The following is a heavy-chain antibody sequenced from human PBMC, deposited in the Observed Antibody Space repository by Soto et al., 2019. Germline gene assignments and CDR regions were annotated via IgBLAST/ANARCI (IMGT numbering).Heavy chain of an antibody. Sequence: QVQLQESGPGLVKPSGTLSLTCAVSGGSISSSNWWSWVRQPPGKGLEWIGEIYHNGSTNYNPSLKSRVTISVDKSKNRFSRRLTSVTAADTAVYYCARVSGSYYCAMGVWGQGTTVTVSS. V-gene: IGHV4-4*02. CDR3: ARVSGSYYCAMGV. D-gene: IGHD1-26*01. J-gene: IGHJ6*02. CDR2: IYHNGST. CDR1: GGSISSSNW.